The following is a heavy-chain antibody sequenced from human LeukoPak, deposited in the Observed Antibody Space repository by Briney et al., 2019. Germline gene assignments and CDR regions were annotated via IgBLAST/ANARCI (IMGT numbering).Heavy chain of an antibody. CDR2: IGGSGVII. CDR1: GFTFSNYG. D-gene: IGHD3-16*01. Sequence: GGSLRLSCAASGFTFSNYGMTWVRRAPGKGLEWVSGIGGSGVIIYYADSVKGRFTVSRDNSKNTLYLQMNSLRAEDTAVYYCPKDCSVSLLGYFDLWGRGTLVTVSS. J-gene: IGHJ2*01. V-gene: IGHV3-23*01. CDR3: PKDCSVSLLGYFDL.